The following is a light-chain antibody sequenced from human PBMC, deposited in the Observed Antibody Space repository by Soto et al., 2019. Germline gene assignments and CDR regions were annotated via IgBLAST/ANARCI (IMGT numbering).Light chain of an antibody. V-gene: IGKV3-15*01. CDR1: QSVDSK. Sequence: ILMTHSQATLSVSPGERATLSCRASQSVDSKLAWYQQKPGQGPRLLIYGASSRATGIPARFSGSGSGTEFTLTISSLQAEDFAVYYCQHYSTWLWTFGQGTKVEIK. CDR2: GAS. J-gene: IGKJ1*01. CDR3: QHYSTWLWT.